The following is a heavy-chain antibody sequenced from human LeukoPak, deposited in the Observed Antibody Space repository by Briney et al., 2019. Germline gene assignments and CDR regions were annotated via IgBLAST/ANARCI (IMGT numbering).Heavy chain of an antibody. CDR1: GGSFSGYY. Sequence: PSETLSLTCAVYGGSFSGYYWSWIRQPPGKGLEWVSSISSSSSYIYYADSVKGRFTISRDNAKNSLYLQMNSLRAEDTAVYYCARDLVEATILVPYYYYYMDVWGKGTTVTISS. CDR3: ARDLVEATILVPYYYYYMDV. J-gene: IGHJ6*03. V-gene: IGHV3-21*01. CDR2: ISSSSSYI. D-gene: IGHD5-12*01.